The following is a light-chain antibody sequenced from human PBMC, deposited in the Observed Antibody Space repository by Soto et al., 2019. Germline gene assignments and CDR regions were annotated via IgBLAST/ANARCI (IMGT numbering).Light chain of an antibody. J-gene: IGKJ3*01. CDR3: HQHSNF. V-gene: IGKV3-11*01. CDR2: DAS. CDR1: QSVSSY. Sequence: EIVLTQSPATLSLSPGERATLSCRASQSVSSYLAWYQQKPGQAPRLLIYDASNRATGIPARFSGSGSGTDFTLTIYSLEPEDFSVYYGHQHSNFFGPGTKVDIK.